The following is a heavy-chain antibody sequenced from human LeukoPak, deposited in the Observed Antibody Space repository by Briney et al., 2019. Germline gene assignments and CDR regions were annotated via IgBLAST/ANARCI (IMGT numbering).Heavy chain of an antibody. V-gene: IGHV3-30-3*01. J-gene: IGHJ6*02. Sequence: GGSLRLSCAASGFTFSSYAMHWVRQAPGKGLEWVAVISHDGSNKYYADSVKGRFTISRDNSKNTLYLQMNSLRAEDTAVYYCARGPERTGVGTRYYYDMDVWGQGTTVTVSS. CDR3: ARGPERTGVGTRYYYDMDV. D-gene: IGHD2-8*01. CDR2: ISHDGSNK. CDR1: GFTFSSYA.